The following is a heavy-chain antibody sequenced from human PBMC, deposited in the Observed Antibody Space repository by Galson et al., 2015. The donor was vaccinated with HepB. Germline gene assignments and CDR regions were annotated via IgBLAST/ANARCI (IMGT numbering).Heavy chain of an antibody. CDR1: DGSIRGLTYY. Sequence: SETLSLTCTLSDGSIRGLTYYWTWIRQTPGKGLEWLGSVHQSGSTYYNPFFKGRVTLFVDSSNEQFSLRLTSVTVADTAFYYCARHKRGSIHGYYYFGLDVWSQGTAVT. CDR2: VHQSGST. V-gene: IGHV4-39*01. CDR3: ARHKRGSIHGYYYFGLDV. J-gene: IGHJ6*02.